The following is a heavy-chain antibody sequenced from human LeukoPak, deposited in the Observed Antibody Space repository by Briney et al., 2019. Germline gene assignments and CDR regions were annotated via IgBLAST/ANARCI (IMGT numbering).Heavy chain of an antibody. D-gene: IGHD6-13*01. J-gene: IGHJ4*02. Sequence: TLSPTCTVSGGSISSGGYYWSWLRQHQGKGLEWGGYIYYSGSTYYNPSLKSRVTISVDTSKNQFSLKLSSVTAADTAVYYCARYVLAAAGTTFDYWGQGTLVTVSS. V-gene: IGHV4-31*03. CDR1: GGSISSGGYY. CDR3: ARYVLAAAGTTFDY. CDR2: IYYSGST.